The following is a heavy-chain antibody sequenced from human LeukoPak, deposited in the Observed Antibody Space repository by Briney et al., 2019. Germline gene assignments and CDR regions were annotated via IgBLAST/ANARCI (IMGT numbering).Heavy chain of an antibody. CDR3: ARESATDFDY. CDR1: GGSINSYY. V-gene: IGHV4-4*07. Sequence: SETLSLTCTVSGGSINSYYWSWIRQPAGKGLEWIGRIYTGGSTNYNPSLKSRATMSVDTSKKQFSLKLSSVTAADTAVYYCARESATDFDYWGQGTLVTVSS. CDR2: IYTGGST. D-gene: IGHD1-26*01. J-gene: IGHJ4*02.